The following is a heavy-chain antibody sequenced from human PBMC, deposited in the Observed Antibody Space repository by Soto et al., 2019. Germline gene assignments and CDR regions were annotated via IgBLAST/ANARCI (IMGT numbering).Heavy chain of an antibody. Sequence: SETLSLTCTVSGGSVSSGDYYWSWIRQPPGKGLAWIGYIYYSGSTNYNPSLKSRVSISLDTSKSQFSLRLTSVTAADTAVYYCARIPVDTYMINWFDPWGQGTLVTVSS. CDR3: ARIPVDTYMINWFDP. J-gene: IGHJ5*02. V-gene: IGHV4-61*08. D-gene: IGHD5-18*01. CDR2: IYYSGST. CDR1: GGSVSSGDYY.